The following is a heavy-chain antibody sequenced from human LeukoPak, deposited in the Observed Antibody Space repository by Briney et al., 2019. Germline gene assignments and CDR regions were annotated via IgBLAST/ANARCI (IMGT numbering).Heavy chain of an antibody. V-gene: IGHV1-2*02. D-gene: IGHD2-2*01. CDR2: INPNSGGT. J-gene: IGHJ4*02. CDR3: ARANALYCSSTSCLFDY. CDR1: GYTFTDYY. Sequence: SVKVSCKASGYTFTDYYIHWVRQAPAQGLEWMAWINPNSGGTYYAQDFHDRITLTRDTSISTAYMELSRLRSDDTAIYYCARANALYCSSTSCLFDYWGQGTLVTVSS.